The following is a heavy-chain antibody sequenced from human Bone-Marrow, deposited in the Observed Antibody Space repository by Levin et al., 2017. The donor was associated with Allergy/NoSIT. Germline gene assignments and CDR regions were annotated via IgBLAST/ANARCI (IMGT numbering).Heavy chain of an antibody. CDR1: GFTFSGYW. Sequence: GGSLRLSCASSGFTFSGYWMAWVRQAPGKGLEWVANINRDGGDGYYVDSVKGRFTMSRDNARNSLDLQMNSLRVEDTAVYYCARNGAWSFEFWGQGTLVTVSS. CDR2: INRDGGDG. CDR3: ARNGAWSFEF. J-gene: IGHJ4*02. V-gene: IGHV3-7*02. D-gene: IGHD2-8*01.